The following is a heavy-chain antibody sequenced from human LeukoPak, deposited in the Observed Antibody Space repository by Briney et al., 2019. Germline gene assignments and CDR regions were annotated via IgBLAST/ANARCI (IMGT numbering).Heavy chain of an antibody. Sequence: GGSLRLSCGASGFTFSSYAMHWVRQAPGKGLEWVAVISYDGSNKYYADSVKGRFTISRDNSKNTLYLQMNSLRAEDTAVYYCARGPLPRWGYYYDSSGYVDYWGQGTLVTVSS. CDR1: GFTFSSYA. J-gene: IGHJ4*02. CDR2: ISYDGSNK. D-gene: IGHD3-22*01. CDR3: ARGPLPRWGYYYDSSGYVDY. V-gene: IGHV3-30*04.